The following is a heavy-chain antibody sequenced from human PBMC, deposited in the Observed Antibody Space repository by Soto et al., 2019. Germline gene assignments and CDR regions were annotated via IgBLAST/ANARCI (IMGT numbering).Heavy chain of an antibody. D-gene: IGHD2-15*01. J-gene: IGHJ5*02. CDR2: IFYSGST. CDR1: SGSISSTIYC. CDR3: ARQCRRVTCHWFAP. V-gene: IGHV4-39*01. Sequence: SETLSLTCTVSSGSISSTIYCWDWIRQPPGKGLEWIGSIFYSGSTYYNPSLKSRVTISVDTSKNQFSLTLTSVTAADTAVYYCARQCRRVTCHWFAPWGQGTLVTVSS.